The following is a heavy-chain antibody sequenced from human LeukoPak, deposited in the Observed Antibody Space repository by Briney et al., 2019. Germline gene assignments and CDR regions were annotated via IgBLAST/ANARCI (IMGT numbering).Heavy chain of an antibody. CDR3: AKGISSTSPTNWFDP. J-gene: IGHJ5*02. Sequence: GGSLRLSCAASGFTFSSYAMSWVRQAPGKGLEWVSAISGSGGSTYYADSVKGRFTISRDNSKNTLYLQVNSLRAEDTAVYYCAKGISSTSPTNWFDPWGQGTLVTVSS. V-gene: IGHV3-23*01. CDR2: ISGSGGST. D-gene: IGHD2-2*01. CDR1: GFTFSSYA.